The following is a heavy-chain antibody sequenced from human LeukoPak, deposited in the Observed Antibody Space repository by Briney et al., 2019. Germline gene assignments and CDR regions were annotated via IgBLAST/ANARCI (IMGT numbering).Heavy chain of an antibody. CDR3: GRTEYYFDY. V-gene: IGHV4-59*01. CDR2: IYYSGST. CDR1: GGSMRTYY. D-gene: IGHD3-10*01. J-gene: IGHJ4*02. Sequence: SETLSLTCTVSGGSMRTYYWSWIRQPPGKGLEWIGYIYYSGSTNYNPSLRSRVSMSADTSKNQFSLNLRSKTAAATAVYDCGRTEYYFDYWGQGTLVTVSS.